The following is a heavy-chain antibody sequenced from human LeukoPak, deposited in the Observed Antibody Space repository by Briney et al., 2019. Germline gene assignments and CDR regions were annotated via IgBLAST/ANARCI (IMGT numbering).Heavy chain of an antibody. CDR1: GFTVSSNY. CDR3: ARDRHCSSTSCYAPV. CDR2: IYSGGST. Sequence: GGSLRLSCAASGFTVSSNYMSWVRQAPGKGLEWVSVIYSGGSTYYADSVKGRFTISRDNSKNTLYLQMNSLRAEDTAVYYCARDRHCSSTSCYAPVWGQRTLVTVSS. J-gene: IGHJ4*02. V-gene: IGHV3-53*01. D-gene: IGHD2-2*01.